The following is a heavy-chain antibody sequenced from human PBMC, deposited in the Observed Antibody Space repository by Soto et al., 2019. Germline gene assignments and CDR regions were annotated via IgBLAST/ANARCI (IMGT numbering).Heavy chain of an antibody. CDR1: GFTFSSYA. CDR3: AKDGGHYYDSSGEGY. D-gene: IGHD3-22*01. CDR2: ISGSGGST. V-gene: IGHV3-23*01. J-gene: IGHJ4*02. Sequence: PGGSLRLSCAASGFTFSSYAMSWVRQAPGKGLEWVSAISGSGGSTYYADSVKGRFTISRDNSKNTLYLQMNSLRAEDTAVYYCAKDGGHYYDSSGEGYWGQGTLVTVSS.